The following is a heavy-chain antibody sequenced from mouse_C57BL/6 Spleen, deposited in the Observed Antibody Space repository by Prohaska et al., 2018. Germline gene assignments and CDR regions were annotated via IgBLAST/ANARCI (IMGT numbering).Heavy chain of an antibody. CDR1: GYTFTEYT. J-gene: IGHJ4*01. D-gene: IGHD2-3*01. V-gene: IGHV1-62-2*01. CDR2: FYPGSGSV. CDR3: ARHEERIYDGYPYYAMDY. Sequence: QVQLQQSGAELVKPGASVKLSCKASGYTFTEYTIHWVKQRSGQGLEWIGWFYPGSGSVKYNEKFKDKATLTADKSSSTVYMELSRLTSEDSAVYFCARHEERIYDGYPYYAMDYWGQGTSVTVSS.